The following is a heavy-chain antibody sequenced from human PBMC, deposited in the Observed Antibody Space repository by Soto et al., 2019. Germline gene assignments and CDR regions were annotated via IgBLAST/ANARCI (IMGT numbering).Heavy chain of an antibody. CDR1: GGSFSGYY. Sequence: SETLSLTCAVYGGSFSGYYWSWIRQPPGKGLEWIGEINHSGSTNYNPSLKSRVTISVDTSKNQFSLKLSSVTAADTAVYYCARGCDGFYRLWFGRGWFDPWGQGTLVTVSS. CDR2: INHSGST. V-gene: IGHV4-34*01. J-gene: IGHJ5*02. D-gene: IGHD3-10*01. CDR3: ARGCDGFYRLWFGRGWFDP.